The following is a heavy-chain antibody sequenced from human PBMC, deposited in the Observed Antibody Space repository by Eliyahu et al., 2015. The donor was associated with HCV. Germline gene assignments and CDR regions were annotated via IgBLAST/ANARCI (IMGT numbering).Heavy chain of an antibody. J-gene: IGHJ6*02. D-gene: IGHD1-26*01. CDR2: VTHSGGT. Sequence: QVQLQQWGAGLLKPSETLSLXCAVYGGSXSDYYWXWIRQPPGKGLEWIGEVTHSGGTNYNSSLKSRVTISVDTSKNQFSLRLTSVTAADTAVYYCARGPIGGDYYYGLDVWGQGTTVTVSS. CDR1: GGSXSDYY. V-gene: IGHV4-34*01. CDR3: ARGPIGGDYYYGLDV.